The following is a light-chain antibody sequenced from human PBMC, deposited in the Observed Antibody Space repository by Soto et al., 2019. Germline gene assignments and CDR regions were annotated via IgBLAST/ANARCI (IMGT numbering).Light chain of an antibody. V-gene: IGKV3-20*01. Sequence: PGGRATLSCRASQSISDTLAWYQQKPGQAPRLLIHGAFKRATGIPDRFSGSGSGTDFTLTISRMEPEDFAVYCCQQYGSSPRTFGQGTKVDIK. J-gene: IGKJ1*01. CDR3: QQYGSSPRT. CDR2: GAF. CDR1: QSISDT.